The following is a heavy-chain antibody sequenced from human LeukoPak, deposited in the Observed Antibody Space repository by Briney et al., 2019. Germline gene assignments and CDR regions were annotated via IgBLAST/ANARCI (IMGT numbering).Heavy chain of an antibody. CDR1: GFTFSSYW. V-gene: IGHV3-7*01. J-gene: IGHJ4*02. CDR2: INQDGSEK. CDR3: ARVATIAAAPIDY. Sequence: GGSLTLSCPASGFTFSSYWMSWVRQAPGKGRDWVANINQDGSEKYYVDSVKGRFTISRDNAKNSLYMQMNSLRAEDTAVYYCARVATIAAAPIDYWGQGTLVTVSS. D-gene: IGHD6-13*01.